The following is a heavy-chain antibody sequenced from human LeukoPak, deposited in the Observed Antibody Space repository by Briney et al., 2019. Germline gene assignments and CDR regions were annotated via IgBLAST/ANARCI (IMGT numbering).Heavy chain of an antibody. J-gene: IGHJ4*02. V-gene: IGHV1-2*02. CDR2: INPNSGGT. CDR3: ARVGATMIVVYYFDY. D-gene: IGHD3-22*01. CDR1: GYTFTGYY. Sequence: ASVKVSCKASGYTFTGYYMHWVRQAPGQGLEWMGWINPNSGGTNYAQKFQGRVTMTRDTPISTAYMELSRLRSDDTAVYYCARVGATMIVVYYFDYWGQGTLVTVSS.